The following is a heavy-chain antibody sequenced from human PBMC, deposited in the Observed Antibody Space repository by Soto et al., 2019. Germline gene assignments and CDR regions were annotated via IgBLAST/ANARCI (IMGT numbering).Heavy chain of an antibody. V-gene: IGHV3-23*01. D-gene: IGHD6-6*01. CDR1: GFTLSSYA. Sequence: GGSLRLSCAASGFTLSSYAMSWVRQAPGKGLEWVSAISGSGVSTYYADSVKGRFAISRDNSKNTLYLQMNSLRAEDTAFFYCAKGLAARPDYYYGMDVWGQGTTVTVSS. J-gene: IGHJ6*02. CDR2: ISGSGVST. CDR3: AKGLAARPDYYYGMDV.